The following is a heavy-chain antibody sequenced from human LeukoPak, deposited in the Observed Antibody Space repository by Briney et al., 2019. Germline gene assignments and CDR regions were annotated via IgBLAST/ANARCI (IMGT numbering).Heavy chain of an antibody. D-gene: IGHD3-16*02. CDR1: GFTFSSYS. Sequence: GGSLRLSCAASGFTFSSYSMNWVRQAPGKGLEWVSSISSSSSYIYYADSVKGRFTLSRDNAKNSLYLQMNSWRGEDTAVYYCARNGGEDDYVWGSYRTYYFDYWGQGTLVTVSS. V-gene: IGHV3-21*03. CDR3: ARNGGEDDYVWGSYRTYYFDY. CDR2: ISSSSSYI. J-gene: IGHJ4*02.